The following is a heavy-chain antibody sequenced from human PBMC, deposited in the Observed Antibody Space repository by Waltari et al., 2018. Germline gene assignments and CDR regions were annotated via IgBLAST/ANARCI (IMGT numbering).Heavy chain of an antibody. J-gene: IGHJ6*02. CDR2: IDSDGTSE. Sequence: EVRLVESGGGLVQPGESLRLSCAASGFTFSRFWMHWVRKAPGKGLVWVARIDSDGTSERYADSVKGRFTIARDNAKNTLYLQMKRLRVEDTAVYYCAKVAPRTYRSPVPGRDYYYGMDVWGQGTTVTVFS. CDR1: GFTFSRFW. CDR3: AKVAPRTYRSPVPGRDYYYGMDV. V-gene: IGHV3-74*01. D-gene: IGHD6-13*01.